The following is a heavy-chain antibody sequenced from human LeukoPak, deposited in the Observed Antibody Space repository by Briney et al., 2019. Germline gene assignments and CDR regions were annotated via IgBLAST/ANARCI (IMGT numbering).Heavy chain of an antibody. CDR3: ARHIGEPGIAVPGVAFDI. D-gene: IGHD6-19*01. CDR2: IYYSGST. V-gene: IGHV4-59*08. CDR1: GGSISSYY. J-gene: IGHJ3*02. Sequence: SETLSLTCTVPGGSISSYYWSWIRQPPGKGLEWIGYIYYSGSTNYNPSLKSRVTISVDTSKKQFSLKLSYVTAADTAVYYCARHIGEPGIAVPGVAFDIWGQGTMVTVSS.